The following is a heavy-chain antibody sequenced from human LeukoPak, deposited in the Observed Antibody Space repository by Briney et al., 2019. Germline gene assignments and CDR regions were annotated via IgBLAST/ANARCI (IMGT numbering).Heavy chain of an antibody. CDR3: ARVPHAMVRGVIITEFYFDY. Sequence: PGGSLRLSCAASGLTFSSYSMNWVRQAPGKGLEWVSSISSSSNYVYYADSVKGRFTISRDNAKNSLYLQMNSLRAEDTAVYYCARVPHAMVRGVIITEFYFDYWGQGTLVTVSS. D-gene: IGHD3-10*01. V-gene: IGHV3-21*01. CDR2: ISSSSNYV. CDR1: GLTFSSYS. J-gene: IGHJ4*02.